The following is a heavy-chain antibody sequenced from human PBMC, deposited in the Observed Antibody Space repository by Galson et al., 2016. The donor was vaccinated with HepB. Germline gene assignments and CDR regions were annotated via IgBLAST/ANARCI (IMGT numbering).Heavy chain of an antibody. D-gene: IGHD4-11*01. J-gene: IGHJ4*02. CDR1: GFPFSNYG. V-gene: IGHV3-66*01. CDR2: IYSGGRT. Sequence: SLRLSCAASGFPFSNYGMSWVRQAPGKGLEWVSVIYSGGRTYYADSVKGRFTISRDNSKNTLYLQMNSLRAEDTAVYYCARDPPNDYSNYGVYWGQGTLVTVSS. CDR3: ARDPPNDYSNYGVY.